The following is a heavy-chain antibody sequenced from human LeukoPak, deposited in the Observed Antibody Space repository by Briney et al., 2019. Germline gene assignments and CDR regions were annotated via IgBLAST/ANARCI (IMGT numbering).Heavy chain of an antibody. CDR2: IYYSGST. Sequence: SETLSLTCTVSGGSISSSSYYWGWIRQPPGKGLEWIGSIYYSGSTYYNPSLKSRVTISVDTSKNQFSLKLSSVTAADTAVYYCARYIWGSYPTFEDYWGQGTLVTVSS. CDR1: GGSISSSSYY. D-gene: IGHD3-16*02. CDR3: ARYIWGSYPTFEDY. J-gene: IGHJ4*02. V-gene: IGHV4-39*07.